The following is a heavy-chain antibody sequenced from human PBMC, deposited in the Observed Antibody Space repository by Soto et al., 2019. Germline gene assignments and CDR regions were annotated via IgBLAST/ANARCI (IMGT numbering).Heavy chain of an antibody. V-gene: IGHV4-39*01. Sequence: PSETLSLTCTVSGGSISSRGYYWGWIRQPPGKGLEWIGTIYYSGSTYYNPSLKSRVTISVDTSKNQFSLKLSSVTAADTAVYYCATRKWFDPWGQGTLVTVS. J-gene: IGHJ5*02. CDR2: IYYSGST. CDR3: ATRKWFDP. CDR1: GGSISSRGYY.